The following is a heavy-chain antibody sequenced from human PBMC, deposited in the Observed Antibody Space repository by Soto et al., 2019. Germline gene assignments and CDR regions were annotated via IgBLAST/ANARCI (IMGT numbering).Heavy chain of an antibody. D-gene: IGHD3-22*01. Sequence: QVQLVQSGAEVKKPGSSVKVSCRASGGTFSSYAISWVRQAPGQGLEWMGGIIPIFGTAKYAQQFQGRVTITADESTSPAYMELSSLSSEDTAVYYCARPTRYYYDSSGQSAWFDHWGQGTLVTVSS. CDR3: ARPTRYYYDSSGQSAWFDH. CDR1: GGTFSSYA. CDR2: IIPIFGTA. J-gene: IGHJ5*02. V-gene: IGHV1-69*12.